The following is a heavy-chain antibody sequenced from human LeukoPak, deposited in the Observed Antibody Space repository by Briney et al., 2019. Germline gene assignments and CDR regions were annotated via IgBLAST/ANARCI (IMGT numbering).Heavy chain of an antibody. CDR1: GGSFSGYH. D-gene: IGHD2-2*01. CDR2: INDSGSP. V-gene: IGHV4-34*01. CDR3: ARGPHQHWPLGQF. J-gene: IGHJ4*02. Sequence: SETLSLTCEVNGGSFSGYHWTWIRQPPGKGLDWIGEINDSGSPIYNPSLKSRVTISVDASKNQFSVNLTSVTAADTAVYYCARGPHQHWPLGQFWGQGSLVTVSS.